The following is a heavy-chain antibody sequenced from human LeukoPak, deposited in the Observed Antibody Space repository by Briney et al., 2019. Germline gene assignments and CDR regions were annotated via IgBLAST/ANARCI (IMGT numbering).Heavy chain of an antibody. CDR2: IKQDGSEK. Sequence: GGSLRLSCAASGFTFTTYWMSWVRQAPGKGLEWVANIKQDGSEKYYVDSVKGRSTISRDNAKNSLYLHMNSLRAEDTAVYYCARTRHGYWGYWGQGTLVTVSS. D-gene: IGHD5-18*01. J-gene: IGHJ4*02. CDR1: GFTFTTYW. CDR3: ARTRHGYWGY. V-gene: IGHV3-7*05.